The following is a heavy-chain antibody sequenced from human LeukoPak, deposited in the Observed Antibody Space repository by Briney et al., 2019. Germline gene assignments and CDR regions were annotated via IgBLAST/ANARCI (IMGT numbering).Heavy chain of an antibody. J-gene: IGHJ6*03. Sequence: ASVKVSCKASGYTFTSYGISWVRQAPGQGLEWMGWINPNSGGTNYAQKFQGRVTMTRDTSISTAYMELSRLRSDDTAVYYCARALDYYYYYMDVWGKGTTVTVSS. V-gene: IGHV1-2*02. CDR1: GYTFTSYG. CDR3: ARALDYYYYYMDV. CDR2: INPNSGGT.